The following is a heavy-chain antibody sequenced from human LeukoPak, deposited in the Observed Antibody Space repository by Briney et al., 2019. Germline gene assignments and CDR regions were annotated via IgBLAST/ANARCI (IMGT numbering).Heavy chain of an antibody. D-gene: IGHD6-6*01. CDR3: ARGYKNREYSSSIDY. V-gene: IGHV1-2*02. CDR1: GYTFTGYY. J-gene: IGHJ4*02. Sequence: ASVKVSCKASGYTFTGYYMHWVRQAPGQGLEWMGWINPNSGGTNYAQKFQGRVTMTRDTSISTAYMELSRLRSDDTAVYYCARGYKNREYSSSIDYWGQGTLVTVSS. CDR2: INPNSGGT.